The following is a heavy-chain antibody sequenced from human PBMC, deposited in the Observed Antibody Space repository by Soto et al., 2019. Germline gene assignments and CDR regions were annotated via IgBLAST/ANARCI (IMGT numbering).Heavy chain of an antibody. CDR1: GFTFDDYA. CDR2: ISWNSGSI. J-gene: IGHJ6*03. CDR3: AKALYYYYYMDG. Sequence: GGSMRLSCAASGFTFDDYAMHWVRQAPGKGLEWVSGISWNSGSIGYADSVKGRFTISRDNAKNSLYLQMNSLRAEDTALYYCAKALYYYYYMDGWGKGTTVTVSS. V-gene: IGHV3-9*01.